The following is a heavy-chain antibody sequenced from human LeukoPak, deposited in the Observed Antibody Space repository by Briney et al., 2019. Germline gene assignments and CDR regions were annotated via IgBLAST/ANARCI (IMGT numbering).Heavy chain of an antibody. CDR3: ARDIRITIFGGYFDY. Sequence: GGSLRLSCAASGFTFSSYSMNWVRQAPGKGLEWVSSISSSSSYIYYADSVKGRCTISRDNAKNSLYLQMNSLRAEDTAVYYCARDIRITIFGGYFDYWGQGTLVTVSS. D-gene: IGHD3-3*01. CDR1: GFTFSSYS. V-gene: IGHV3-21*01. CDR2: ISSSSSYI. J-gene: IGHJ4*02.